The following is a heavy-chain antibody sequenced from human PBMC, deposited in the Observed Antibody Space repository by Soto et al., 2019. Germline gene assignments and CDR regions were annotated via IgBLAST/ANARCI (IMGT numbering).Heavy chain of an antibody. D-gene: IGHD3-9*01. Sequence: GESLKISCKGSGYSFTSYWIGWVRQMPGKGLEWMGIIYPGDSDTRYSPSFQGQVTISADKSISTAYLQWSSLKASDTAMYYCARSRPKTDRYYYYGMDVWGLGTTVTVSS. CDR3: ARSRPKTDRYYYYGMDV. CDR1: GYSFTSYW. V-gene: IGHV5-51*01. J-gene: IGHJ6*02. CDR2: IYPGDSDT.